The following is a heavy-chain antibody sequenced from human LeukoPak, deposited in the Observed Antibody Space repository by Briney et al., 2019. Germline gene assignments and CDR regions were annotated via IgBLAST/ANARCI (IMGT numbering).Heavy chain of an antibody. CDR1: GGSFSGYY. CDR2: INHSGST. Sequence: KASETLSLTCAVYGGSFSGYYWSWIRQPPGKGLEWIGEINHSGSTNYNPSLKSRVTISVDTSKNQFSLKLGSVTAADTAVYYCARDNDSRDPPHFDYWGQGTLVTVSS. J-gene: IGHJ4*02. D-gene: IGHD3-16*01. CDR3: ARDNDSRDPPHFDY. V-gene: IGHV4-34*01.